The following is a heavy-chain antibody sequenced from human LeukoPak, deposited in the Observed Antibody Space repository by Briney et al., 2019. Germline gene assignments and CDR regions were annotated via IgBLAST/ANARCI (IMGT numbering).Heavy chain of an antibody. D-gene: IGHD3-9*01. V-gene: IGHV4-34*01. J-gene: IGHJ4*02. CDR3: AKAYDILTGYYYSRSPSFDY. CDR2: INHSGST. Sequence: SETLSLTCAVYGGSFSGYYWSWIRQPPGKGLEWIGEINHSGSTNYNPSLKSRVTISVDTSKNQFSLKLSSLTAADTAVYYCAKAYDILTGYYYSRSPSFDYWGQGTLVTVSS. CDR1: GGSFSGYY.